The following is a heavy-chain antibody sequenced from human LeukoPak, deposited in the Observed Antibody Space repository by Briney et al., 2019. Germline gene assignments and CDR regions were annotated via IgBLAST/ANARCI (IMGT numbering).Heavy chain of an antibody. V-gene: IGHV3-15*01. D-gene: IGHD3-22*01. Sequence: PGRSLRLSCVGSGFTFTNAWMAWVRQTAGKGLEWVGRVKSKTDGGTTDYAAPVRGRFTISRDDSKNTVYLELNSLRTEDTAVYYCVFDSSFWGQGTLVTVSS. J-gene: IGHJ4*02. CDR3: VFDSSF. CDR1: GFTFTNAW. CDR2: VKSKTDGGTT.